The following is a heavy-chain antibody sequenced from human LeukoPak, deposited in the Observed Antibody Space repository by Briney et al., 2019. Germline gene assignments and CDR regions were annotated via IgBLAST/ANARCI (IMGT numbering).Heavy chain of an antibody. CDR2: IIPILGIA. CDR3: ARVGPTGMGSSWLVRIDY. J-gene: IGHJ4*02. CDR1: GGTFSSYA. D-gene: IGHD6-13*01. Sequence: SVKVSCKASGGTFSSYAISWVRQAPGQGLEWMGRIIPILGIANYAQKFQGRVTITADKSTSTAYMELSSLRSEDTAVYYCARVGPTGMGSSWLVRIDYRGQGTLVTVSS. V-gene: IGHV1-69*04.